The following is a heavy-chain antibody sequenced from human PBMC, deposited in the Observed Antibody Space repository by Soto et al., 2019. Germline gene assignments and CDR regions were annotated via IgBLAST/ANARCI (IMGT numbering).Heavy chain of an antibody. CDR3: ARQRRGGYWFDP. CDR2: IYYSETT. V-gene: IGHV4-30-4*01. Sequence: SETLSLTCAVSGVSVTNGDYYWSWMRQSPGKGLEWIGNIYYSETTSYNPSLNSRLSISIDTSRNQFSLQLTSVTAADTAIYYCARQRRGGYWFDPWGQGXLVTVYS. J-gene: IGHJ5*02. CDR1: GVSVTNGDYY.